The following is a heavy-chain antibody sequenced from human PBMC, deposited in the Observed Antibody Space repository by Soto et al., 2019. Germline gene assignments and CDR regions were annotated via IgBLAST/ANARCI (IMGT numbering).Heavy chain of an antibody. CDR1: GFTFNTYA. CDR3: TREEESNWFDP. J-gene: IGHJ5*02. V-gene: IGHV3-48*03. Sequence: EVQLVESGGGLLQPGGSLRLSCAASGFTFNTYAMNWVRQAQGQGLEWISYISSDGRTIYYADSVKGQFTISRDNAKNSLYLQMNSLRAEDTAVYYCTREEESNWFDPWGQGTLVTVSS. CDR2: ISSDGRTI.